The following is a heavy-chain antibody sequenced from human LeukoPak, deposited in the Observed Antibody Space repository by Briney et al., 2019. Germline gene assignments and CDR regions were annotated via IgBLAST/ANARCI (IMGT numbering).Heavy chain of an antibody. CDR3: ASPPPQYYYDSSGYP. J-gene: IGHJ4*02. V-gene: IGHV3-21*01. Sequence: SVRGRFTFSRDNAKNSLYLQMNSLRAEDTAVYYCASPPPQYYYDSSGYPWGQGTLVTVSS. D-gene: IGHD3-22*01.